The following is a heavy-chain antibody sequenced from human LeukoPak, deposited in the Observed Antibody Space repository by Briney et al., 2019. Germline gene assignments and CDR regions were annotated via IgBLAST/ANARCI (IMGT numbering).Heavy chain of an antibody. V-gene: IGHV4-31*03. CDR3: ARIGPYSSGFDP. CDR2: MENSGST. D-gene: IGHD6-19*01. J-gene: IGHJ5*02. CDR1: GDSISSGGYY. Sequence: SETLSLACTVSGDSISSGGYYWSWIRQHPGKGLEWIGFMENSGSTYYNPSLKSRVTISVDTSKNQFSLKLSSVTAADTAVYYCARIGPYSSGFDPWGQGTLVTVSS.